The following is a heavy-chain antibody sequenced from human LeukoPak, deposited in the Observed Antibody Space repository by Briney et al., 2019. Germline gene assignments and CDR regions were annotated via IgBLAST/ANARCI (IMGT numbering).Heavy chain of an antibody. CDR2: IYYSGST. D-gene: IGHD5-24*01. CDR1: GGSVSTTSYC. CDR3: ARGPRWLPYFDY. Sequence: SETLSLTCTVSGGSVSTTSYCWNWIRQPPTKGLEWIGYIYYSGSTNYNPSLKSRVTVSVDTSKNQFSLKLSSVTAADTAVYYCARGPRWLPYFDYWGQGTLVTVSS. J-gene: IGHJ4*02. V-gene: IGHV4-61*01.